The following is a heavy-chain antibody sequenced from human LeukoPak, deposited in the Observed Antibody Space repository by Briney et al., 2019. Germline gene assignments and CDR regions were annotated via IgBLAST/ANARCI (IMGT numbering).Heavy chain of an antibody. D-gene: IGHD1-26*01. V-gene: IGHV3-53*01. CDR2: VYGDDNT. J-gene: IGHJ4*02. CDR1: GFTVSSSY. Sequence: PGGSLRLSCAVSGFTVSSSYMSWVRQAPGKGLEWVAFVYGDDNTYYADSVKGRFTISRDNSKNAFYLQMINLRADDTAVYYCARGVVGIIPIDHWGQGTLVTVS. CDR3: ARGVVGIIPIDH.